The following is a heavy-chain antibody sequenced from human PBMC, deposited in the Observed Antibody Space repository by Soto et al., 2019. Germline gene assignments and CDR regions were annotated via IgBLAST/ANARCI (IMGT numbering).Heavy chain of an antibody. Sequence: PGESLKISCKGSGYSFTSYWIGWVGQVPGKGLKWMGIIYPGDSDTRYSPSFQGQVTISADKSISTAYLQWSSLKASDTAMYYCAASWELNYYYYGMDVWGQGTTVTVSS. V-gene: IGHV5-51*01. CDR3: AASWELNYYYYGMDV. J-gene: IGHJ6*02. D-gene: IGHD1-26*01. CDR2: IYPGDSDT. CDR1: GYSFTSYW.